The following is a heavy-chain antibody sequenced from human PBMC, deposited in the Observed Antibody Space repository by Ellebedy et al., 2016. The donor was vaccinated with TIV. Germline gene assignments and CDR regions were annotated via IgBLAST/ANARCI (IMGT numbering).Heavy chain of an antibody. CDR2: TNSDGSRT. D-gene: IGHD3-10*01. Sequence: PGGSLRLSCVASGFTFSSYWMHWVPHAPGMGLAWVSLTNSDGSRTTYADSVKGRFTISRDNAKNTLYLQMNSLRAEDTAVYYCASRGVAVQGADYWGQGTLVTGSS. CDR1: GFTFSSYW. V-gene: IGHV3-74*01. J-gene: IGHJ4*02. CDR3: ASRGVAVQGADY.